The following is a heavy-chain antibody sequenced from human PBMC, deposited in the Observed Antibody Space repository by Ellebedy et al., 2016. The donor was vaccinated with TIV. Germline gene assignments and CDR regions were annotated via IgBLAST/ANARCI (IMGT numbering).Heavy chain of an antibody. D-gene: IGHD1-26*01. Sequence: SQTLSLTCAVYGGSFRGYYWSWIRQPPGKGLEWIGEINHSGSTDYNPSLKSRVTISVDTSKNQFSLRLNSVTPADTAVYYCARRTDSGSYYDYFNSWGQGILVTVSA. V-gene: IGHV4-34*01. J-gene: IGHJ4*02. CDR2: INHSGST. CDR1: GGSFRGYY. CDR3: ARRTDSGSYYDYFNS.